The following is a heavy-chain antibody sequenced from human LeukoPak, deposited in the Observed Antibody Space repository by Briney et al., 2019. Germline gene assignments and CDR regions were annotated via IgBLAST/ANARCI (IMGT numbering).Heavy chain of an antibody. CDR3: ARGAYCSSTSCYHYGMDD. Sequence: AASVKVSCKASGGTFSSDAISCVRQAPGQGLEWMGGIIPIFGTANYAQKFQGRVTITADESTITAYMELSSLRSEDTAVYYCARGAYCSSTSCYHYGMDDWGKGTTVTVTS. D-gene: IGHD2-2*01. V-gene: IGHV1-69*13. CDR2: IIPIFGTA. J-gene: IGHJ6*04. CDR1: GGTFSSDA.